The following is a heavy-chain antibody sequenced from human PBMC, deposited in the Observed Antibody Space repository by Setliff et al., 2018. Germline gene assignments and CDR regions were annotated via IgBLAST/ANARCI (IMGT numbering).Heavy chain of an antibody. CDR3: ARAADSYGPPRSYMDV. V-gene: IGHV3-23*01. Sequence: PGGSLRLSCAASGFTFSSYVMTWVRQAPGKGLEWVSGISGSGGDTYYTDSVNGRFTISRDNSNNTLYLEMNSLRAEDTAVYYCARAADSYGPPRSYMDVWGKGTTVTVS. J-gene: IGHJ6*03. D-gene: IGHD5-18*01. CDR1: GFTFSSYV. CDR2: ISGSGGDT.